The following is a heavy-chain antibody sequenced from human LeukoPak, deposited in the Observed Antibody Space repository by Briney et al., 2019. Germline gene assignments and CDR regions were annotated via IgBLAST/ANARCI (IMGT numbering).Heavy chain of an antibody. CDR1: GGSISSGGYY. CDR2: IHHSGST. D-gene: IGHD1-26*01. CDR3: ARVDRIMGATTQGYYMDV. J-gene: IGHJ6*03. V-gene: IGHV4-30-2*01. Sequence: SETLSLTCTVSGGSISSGGYYWSWIRQPPGKGLEWIGNIHHSGSTYYNPSLKSRVTISVDRSKNQFSLNLSSVTAADTAVYYCARVDRIMGATTQGYYMDVWGKGTTVTVSS.